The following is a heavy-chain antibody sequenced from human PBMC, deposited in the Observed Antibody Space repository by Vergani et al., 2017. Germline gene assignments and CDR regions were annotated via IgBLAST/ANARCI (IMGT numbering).Heavy chain of an antibody. D-gene: IGHD3-3*01. J-gene: IGHJ5*02. CDR1: GYTFTGYY. CDR3: AGTRRYYDFWSGYYWFDP. CDR2: INPNSGGT. V-gene: IGHV1-2*02. Sequence: QVQLVQSGAEVKKPGASVKVSCKASGYTFTGYYMHWVRQAPGQGLEWMGWINPNSGGTNYAQKFQGRVTMTRDTSISTAYMELSRLRSDDTAVYYCAGTRRYYDFWSGYYWFDPWGREPWSPSPQ.